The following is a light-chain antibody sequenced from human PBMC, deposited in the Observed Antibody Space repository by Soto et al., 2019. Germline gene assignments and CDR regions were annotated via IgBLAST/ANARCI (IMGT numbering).Light chain of an antibody. J-gene: IGKJ1*01. CDR2: KAS. CDR1: QSIRSW. Sequence: DIQMTPSPSTLSASVGDRVTITCRASQSIRSWLAWYQQKPGEAPRLLIYKASTLKSGVPSRFSGSGSGTEFTLTISSLQAEDSAVYFCQQYNNWPTWTFGQGTKVDIK. V-gene: IGKV1-5*03. CDR3: QQYNNWPTWT.